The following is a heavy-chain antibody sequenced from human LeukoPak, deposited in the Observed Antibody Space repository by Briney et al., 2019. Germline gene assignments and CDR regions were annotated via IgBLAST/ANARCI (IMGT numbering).Heavy chain of an antibody. CDR3: ARSAHYYDTQEKDAFDI. Sequence: GASVKVSYKASGYTFTYRYLHWVRQAPGQALEWMGWITPFNGNTNYAQKFQDRVTITRDRSMSTAYMELSSLRSEDTAMYYCARSAHYYDTQEKDAFDIWGQGTMVTVSS. CDR1: GYTFTYRY. D-gene: IGHD3-22*01. V-gene: IGHV1-45*02. J-gene: IGHJ3*02. CDR2: ITPFNGNT.